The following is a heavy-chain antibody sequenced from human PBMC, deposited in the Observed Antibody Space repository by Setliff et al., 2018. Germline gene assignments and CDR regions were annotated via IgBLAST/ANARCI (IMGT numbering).Heavy chain of an antibody. CDR1: GGSISSMSCY. CDR2: IYHSGSS. J-gene: IGHJ4*01. CDR3: ARERYFDWFFED. Sequence: SETLSLTCTVSGGSISSMSCYWGWIRQPPGKGLEWIGSIYHSGSSYYNSSLRSRVTISVDTSKNQFSLNLNSVTAADTAVYYCARERYFDWFFEDWGHGTLVTV. D-gene: IGHD3-9*01. V-gene: IGHV4-39*07.